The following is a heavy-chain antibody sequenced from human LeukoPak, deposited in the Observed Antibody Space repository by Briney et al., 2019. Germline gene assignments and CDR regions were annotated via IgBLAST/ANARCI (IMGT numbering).Heavy chain of an antibody. V-gene: IGHV2-5*01. J-gene: IGHJ5*02. CDR1: GFSLSTSGVG. D-gene: IGHD2-2*01. CDR2: IYWNDDK. Sequence: SGPTLVNPTQTLTLTCTFSGFSLSTSGVGVGWIRQPPGKALEWLALIYWNDDKRYSPSLKSRLTITKDTSKNQVVLTMTNMDPVDTATYYCAHSTEHQLLRSRHKGFDPWGQGTLVTVSS. CDR3: AHSTEHQLLRSRHKGFDP.